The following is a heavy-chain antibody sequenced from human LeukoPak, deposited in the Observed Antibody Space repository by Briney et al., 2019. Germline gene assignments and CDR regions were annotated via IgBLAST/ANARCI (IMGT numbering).Heavy chain of an antibody. CDR1: GYTFTAYY. J-gene: IGHJ4*02. CDR3: ARGKVFVPDH. D-gene: IGHD6-6*01. V-gene: IGHV1-2*02. Sequence: ASVTVSCKASGYTFTAYYMHWMRQAPGQGPEWMGWINPNSRGTNFAQKFQGRVTMTSDTSISTAYMELSSLRSDDTAIYYCARGKVFVPDHWGQGTLVPVSS. CDR2: INPNSRGT.